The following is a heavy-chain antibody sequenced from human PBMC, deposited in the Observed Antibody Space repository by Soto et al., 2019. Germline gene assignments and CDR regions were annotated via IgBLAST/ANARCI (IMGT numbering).Heavy chain of an antibody. Sequence: SETLSLTCTVSGGSISSGGYYWSWIRQHPGKGLEWIGYIYYSGSTYYNPSLKSRVTITVDTSKNQFSLKLSSVTAADTAVYYCARGPDSSGYYYYYYGMDVWGQGTTVTVSS. CDR3: ARGPDSSGYYYYYYGMDV. CDR2: IYYSGST. J-gene: IGHJ6*02. D-gene: IGHD3-22*01. CDR1: GGSISSGGYY. V-gene: IGHV4-31*03.